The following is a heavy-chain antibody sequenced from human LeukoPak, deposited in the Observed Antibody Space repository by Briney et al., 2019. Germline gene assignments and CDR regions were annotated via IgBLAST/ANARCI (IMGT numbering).Heavy chain of an antibody. J-gene: IGHJ4*02. CDR2: ISRSSRTI. CDR1: GFTFSSYS. CDR3: ARDQTLFQASNSWPYF. V-gene: IGHV3-48*02. D-gene: IGHD6-13*01. Sequence: GGSLRLSCAASGFTFSSYSMNWLRQAPGKGREWVSYISRSSRTIYYADSVKGRFTIYRDNAKNSLYLQIHSLRDEDTAVYYCARDQTLFQASNSWPYFWGQGTLVTVSS.